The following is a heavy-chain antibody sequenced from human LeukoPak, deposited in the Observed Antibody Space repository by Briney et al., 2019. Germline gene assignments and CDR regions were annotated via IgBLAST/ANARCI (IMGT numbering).Heavy chain of an antibody. CDR2: IYSGGST. D-gene: IGHD3-10*01. CDR3: ARDLELYGSGSAYYMDV. J-gene: IGHJ6*03. V-gene: IGHV3-53*01. Sequence: GGSLRLSCAASGFTVSSNYMGWVRQAPGKRLEWVSVIYSGGSTYYADSVKGRFTISRDNSKNTLYLQMNSLRAEDTAVYYCARDLELYGSGSAYYMDVWGKGTTVTVSS. CDR1: GFTVSSNY.